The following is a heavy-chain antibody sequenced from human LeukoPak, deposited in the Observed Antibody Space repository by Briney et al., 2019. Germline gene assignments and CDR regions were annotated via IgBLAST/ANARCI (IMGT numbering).Heavy chain of an antibody. CDR1: GGSISSYY. Sequence: PSETLSLTCTVSGGSISSYYWSWIRQPPGKGLEWIGYIYYSGSTNYNPSLKSRVTISVDTSKNQFSLKLSSVTAADTAVYYCARFPGGFNYYDSSGYLVWGQGTLVTVSS. D-gene: IGHD3-22*01. CDR2: IYYSGST. V-gene: IGHV4-59*01. CDR3: ARFPGGFNYYDSSGYLV. J-gene: IGHJ4*02.